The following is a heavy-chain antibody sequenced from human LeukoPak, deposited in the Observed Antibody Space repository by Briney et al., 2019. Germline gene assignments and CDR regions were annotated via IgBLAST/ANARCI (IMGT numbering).Heavy chain of an antibody. V-gene: IGHV3-30-3*01. J-gene: IGHJ2*01. CDR1: GFTFRSYA. D-gene: IGHD4-17*01. CDR3: ARGGPKTVTTSWYFDL. Sequence: PGGSLRLSCAATGFTFRSYAMHWVRQAPGRGLEWVTVISSDGSNKNFADSVKGRFTLSRDNSKNTLYLQMNRLRPEDTAVYSCARGGPKTVTTSWYFDLWGRGTLVTVSS. CDR2: ISSDGSNK.